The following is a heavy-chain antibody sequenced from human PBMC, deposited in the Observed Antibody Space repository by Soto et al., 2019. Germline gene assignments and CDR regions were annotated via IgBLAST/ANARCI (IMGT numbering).Heavy chain of an antibody. CDR1: GGTFSSYA. CDR3: ATDPYCGGDCYTPDGMDV. CDR2: IIPIFGTT. Sequence: QVQLVQSGAEVKKAGSSVKDSCKASGGTFSSYAISWVRQAPGQGLEWMGGIIPIFGTTNYAQKFQGRVTITADESTSTAYMELSSLRSEDTAVYYCATDPYCGGDCYTPDGMDVWGQGTTVTVSS. J-gene: IGHJ6*02. D-gene: IGHD2-21*02. V-gene: IGHV1-69*01.